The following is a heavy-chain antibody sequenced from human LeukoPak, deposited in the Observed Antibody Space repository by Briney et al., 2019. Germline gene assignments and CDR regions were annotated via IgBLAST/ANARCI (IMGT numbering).Heavy chain of an antibody. CDR3: TTDLGLTMIRGVIVS. CDR1: GFTFTNAW. V-gene: IGHV3-15*01. Sequence: MAGGSLRLSCAASGFTFTNAWMSWVRQAPGKGLEWVGRIKSKGDGETTDYGAPVKGRFIMSRDDSKATLYLQMNILQTEDTAVYYCTTDLGLTMIRGVIVSWGQGTLVTVSS. CDR2: IKSKGDGETT. D-gene: IGHD3-10*01. J-gene: IGHJ4*02.